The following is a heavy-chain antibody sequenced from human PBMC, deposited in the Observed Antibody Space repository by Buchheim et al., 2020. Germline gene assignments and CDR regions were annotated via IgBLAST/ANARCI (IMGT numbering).Heavy chain of an antibody. V-gene: IGHV3-23*01. CDR1: GFPFSSYA. CDR2: FSGSSGTT. J-gene: IGHJ6*01. D-gene: IGHD4-17*01. CDR3: AKETVTAGAGYYGMDV. Sequence: EVQLLESGGGLIQPGGSLRLSCAASGFPFSSYAMSWVRQAPGKGLEWVSSFSGSSGTTYYADSVKGRFTISSDNSKNTLYLQMNSMRAGDTAVYYCAKETVTAGAGYYGMDVGGQGTT.